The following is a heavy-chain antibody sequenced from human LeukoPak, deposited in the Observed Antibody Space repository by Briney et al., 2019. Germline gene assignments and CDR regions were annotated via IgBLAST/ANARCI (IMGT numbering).Heavy chain of an antibody. CDR2: VNSDGGST. CDR1: GFTFSNYA. D-gene: IGHD4-11*01. J-gene: IGHJ4*02. Sequence: PGGSLRLPCASSGFTFSNYAMTWARRATGKGLEWVSGVNSDGGSTYYADSVRGRFTISRDNSKNTLYLQMNSLRAEDTAVYYCAKGISNPDYWGQGTLVTVSS. CDR3: AKGISNPDY. V-gene: IGHV3-23*01.